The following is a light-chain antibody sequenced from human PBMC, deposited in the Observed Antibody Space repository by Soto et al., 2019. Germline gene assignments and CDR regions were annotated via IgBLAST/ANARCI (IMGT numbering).Light chain of an antibody. V-gene: IGKV3-20*01. J-gene: IGKJ5*01. CDR1: QNVNSN. CDR3: QQYSSSPRT. CDR2: GAS. Sequence: TQSPATLSVSPGEISTLSCRASQNVNSNLAWYQQKPGQAPRLLIYGASSRATGIPDRFSGSGSGTDFTLTISRLEPEDFAVYHCQQYSSSPRTFGQGTRLEIK.